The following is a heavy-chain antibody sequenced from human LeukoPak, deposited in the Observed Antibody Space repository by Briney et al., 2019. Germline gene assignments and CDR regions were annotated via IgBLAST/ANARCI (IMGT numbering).Heavy chain of an antibody. Sequence: SETLSLTCTVSGGSISNYYWSWIRRPPGKGLEWIGYIYYSGSINYNPSLRSRVTMSIDTSKNQFSLKLSSVTAADTAVYFCARNRVFTYWYFDLWGRGTLVTVSS. CDR1: GGSISNYY. J-gene: IGHJ2*01. CDR3: ARNRVFTYWYFDL. CDR2: IYYSGSI. D-gene: IGHD5/OR15-5a*01. V-gene: IGHV4-59*01.